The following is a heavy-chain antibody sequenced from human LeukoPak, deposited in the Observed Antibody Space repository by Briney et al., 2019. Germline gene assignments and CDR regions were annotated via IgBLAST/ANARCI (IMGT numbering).Heavy chain of an antibody. CDR1: GGSISSYY. V-gene: IGHV4-59*12. CDR3: ARDARGYCTNGVCYLLDY. J-gene: IGHJ4*02. Sequence: SETLSLTCTVSGGSISSYYWSWIRQPPGKGLEWIGEIYHSGSTNYNPSLKSRVTISVDKSKNQFSLKLSSVTAADTAVYYCARDARGYCTNGVCYLLDYWGQGTLVTVSS. D-gene: IGHD2-8*01. CDR2: IYHSGST.